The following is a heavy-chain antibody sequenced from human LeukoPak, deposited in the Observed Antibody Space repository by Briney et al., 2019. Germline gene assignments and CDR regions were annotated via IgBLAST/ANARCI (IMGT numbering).Heavy chain of an antibody. J-gene: IGHJ4*02. D-gene: IGHD6-6*01. CDR3: AKSSSTRSGGNYFDY. V-gene: IGHV3-30*18. CDR1: GFTFSSYG. Sequence: PGRSLRLSCAASGFTFSSYGMHWVRQAPGKGLEWVAVIWYGGSNKYYADSVKGRFTISRDNSKNTLYLQMNSLRAEDTAVYYCAKSSSTRSGGNYFDYWGQGTLVTVSS. CDR2: IWYGGSNK.